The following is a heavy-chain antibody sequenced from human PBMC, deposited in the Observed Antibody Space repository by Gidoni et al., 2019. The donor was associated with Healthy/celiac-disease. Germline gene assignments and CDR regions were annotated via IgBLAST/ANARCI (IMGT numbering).Heavy chain of an antibody. D-gene: IGHD6-19*01. CDR2: ISSSGSTI. CDR1: GFTFSSYE. V-gene: IGHV3-48*03. J-gene: IGHJ2*01. CDR3: ARGAVAGRYWYFDL. Sequence: EVQLVESGGGLVQPGGSLRLSCEASGFTFSSYEMNWVRQAPGKGLEWVSYISSSGSTIYYADSVKGRFTISRDNAKNSLYLQMNSLRAEDTAVYYCARGAVAGRYWYFDLWGRGTLVTVSS.